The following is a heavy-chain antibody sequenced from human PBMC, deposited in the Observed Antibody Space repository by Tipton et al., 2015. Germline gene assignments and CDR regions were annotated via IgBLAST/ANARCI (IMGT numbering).Heavy chain of an antibody. Sequence: LRLSCAASGFTFSSYAMSWVRQAPGKGLEWVSAISGSGGSTYYADSVKGRFTISRDNSKNTLYLQMNSLRADDTAVYYCAKDRFYTRFLEWLLSPFDIWGQGTMVTVSS. CDR3: AKDRFYTRFLEWLLSPFDI. CDR2: ISGSGGST. V-gene: IGHV3-23*01. D-gene: IGHD3-3*01. CDR1: GFTFSSYA. J-gene: IGHJ3*02.